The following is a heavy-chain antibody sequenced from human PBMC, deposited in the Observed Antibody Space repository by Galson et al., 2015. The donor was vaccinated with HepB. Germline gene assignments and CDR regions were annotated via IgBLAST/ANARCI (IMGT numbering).Heavy chain of an antibody. V-gene: IGHV3-33*01. CDR2: IWYDGSNK. D-gene: IGHD3-3*01. CDR3: ARGKRPSYYDFWSGAEPSPEPFDY. Sequence: SLRLSCAASGFTFSSYGMHWVRQAPGKGLEWVAVIWYDGSNKYYADSVKGRFTISRDNSKNTLYLQMNSLRAEDTAVYYCARGKRPSYYDFWSGAEPSPEPFDYWGQGTLVTVSS. CDR1: GFTFSSYG. J-gene: IGHJ4*02.